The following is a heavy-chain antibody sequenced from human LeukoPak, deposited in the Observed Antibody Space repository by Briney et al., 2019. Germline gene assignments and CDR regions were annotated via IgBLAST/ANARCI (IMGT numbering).Heavy chain of an antibody. V-gene: IGHV3-74*01. CDR2: INGDGTIT. CDR1: GFTFSRYL. J-gene: IGHJ4*02. D-gene: IGHD3-10*01. CDR3: ASETYYYGSGSYYKGQF. Sequence: GGSLRLSCTASGFTFSRYLMHWVRQAPGKGLVGVSRINGDGTITTYADSVKGRFTASRDNAKNTLYLQMNSLRAEDTAVYYCASETYYYGSGSYYKGQFWGQGTLVAISS.